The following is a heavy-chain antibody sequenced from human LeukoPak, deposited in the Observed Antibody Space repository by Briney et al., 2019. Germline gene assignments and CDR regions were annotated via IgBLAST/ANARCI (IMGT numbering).Heavy chain of an antibody. J-gene: IGHJ4*02. D-gene: IGHD5-24*01. V-gene: IGHV3-21*01. CDR1: GFTFSSYS. CDR2: ISSSSSYI. Sequence: GGSLRLSCAASGFTFSSYSMNWVRQAPGKGLEWVSSISSSSSYIYYADSVKGRFTISRDNSKNTLYLQMNSLRAEDTAVYYCAKDREMATIFRYFDYWGQGTLVTVSS. CDR3: AKDREMATIFRYFDY.